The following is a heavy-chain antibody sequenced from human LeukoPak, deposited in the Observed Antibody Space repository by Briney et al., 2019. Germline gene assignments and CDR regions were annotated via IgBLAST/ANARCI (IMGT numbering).Heavy chain of an antibody. Sequence: PSETLSLTCTVSGGSISSYYWSWIRQPPGKGLEWIRYIYYSGSTNYNPSLKSRVTISVGTSKNQFSLKLSSVTAADTAVYYCARAIMSSSWYLRTVFDYWGQGTLVTVSS. J-gene: IGHJ4*02. CDR1: GGSISSYY. CDR3: ARAIMSSSWYLRTVFDY. V-gene: IGHV4-59*01. D-gene: IGHD6-13*01. CDR2: IYYSGST.